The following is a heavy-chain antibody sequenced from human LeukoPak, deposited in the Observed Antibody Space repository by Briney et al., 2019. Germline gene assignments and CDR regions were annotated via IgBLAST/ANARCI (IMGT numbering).Heavy chain of an antibody. CDR1: GGSFSGYY. D-gene: IGHD2/OR15-2a*01. V-gene: IGHV4-34*01. CDR2: INHSGST. Sequence: PSETLSLTCAVYGGSFSGYYWSWIRQPPGKGLEWIGEINHSGSTNYNPSLKSRVTISVDTSKNQFSLKLSSVTAADTAVYYCARRFYGGPFDYWGQGTLVTVSS. CDR3: ARRFYGGPFDY. J-gene: IGHJ4*02.